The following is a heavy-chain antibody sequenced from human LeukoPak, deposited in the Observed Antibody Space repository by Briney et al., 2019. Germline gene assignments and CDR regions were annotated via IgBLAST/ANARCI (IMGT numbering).Heavy chain of an antibody. CDR1: GYTFTGYY. CDR3: ARELDTTMARSAFDI. D-gene: IGHD5-18*01. J-gene: IGHJ3*02. V-gene: IGHV1-2*02. CDR2: INPNSGDT. Sequence: GASLKVSCKASGYTFTGYYIHWVRQAPGQGLEWMGWINPNSGDTNYAQKFQGRVTMTRDTSMSTAYMEVSSLRSDETAVYYCARELDTTMARSAFDIWGQGTMVTVSS.